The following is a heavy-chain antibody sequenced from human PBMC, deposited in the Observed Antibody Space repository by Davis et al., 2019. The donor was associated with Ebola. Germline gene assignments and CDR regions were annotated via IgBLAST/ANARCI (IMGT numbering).Heavy chain of an antibody. Sequence: GGSLRLSCTASGFTFGAYAMSWFRQAPGKGLEWVGFIRSKAYGGTTEYAASVKGRFTISRDDSKSIAYLQMNSLKTEDTAVYYCTRYGDYSWFDPWGQGTLVTVSS. CDR2: IRSKAYGGTT. CDR1: GFTFGAYA. CDR3: TRYGDYSWFDP. D-gene: IGHD4-17*01. J-gene: IGHJ5*02. V-gene: IGHV3-49*03.